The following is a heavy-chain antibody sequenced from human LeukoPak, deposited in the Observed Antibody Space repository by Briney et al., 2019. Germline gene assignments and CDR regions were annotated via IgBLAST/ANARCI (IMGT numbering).Heavy chain of an antibody. J-gene: IGHJ4*02. Sequence: GESLKISCQGSEYSFATYWIAWLRQMPVKGLEWMGIIYPSDSDTRYSPSFQGQVTISADKSIKTAYLQWSSLKASDTAMYYCARPLQGIVGATGFDYWGQGTLVTVSS. CDR1: EYSFATYW. CDR3: ARPLQGIVGATGFDY. V-gene: IGHV5-51*01. D-gene: IGHD1-26*01. CDR2: IYPSDSDT.